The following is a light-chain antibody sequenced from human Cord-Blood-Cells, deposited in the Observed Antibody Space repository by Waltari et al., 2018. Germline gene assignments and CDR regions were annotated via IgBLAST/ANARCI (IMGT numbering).Light chain of an antibody. CDR2: GNS. J-gene: IGLJ2*01. V-gene: IGLV1-40*01. CDR3: QSYDSSLSGSV. Sequence: QSVLTQPPSVSGAPGQRVTISCTGSSSNIGAGYDVHWYQQLPGTAPKLLIYGNSTRPSGVPDRFYGSKSGTSASLAITGLQAEDEADYYCQSYDSSLSGSVFGGGTKLTVL. CDR1: SSNIGAGYD.